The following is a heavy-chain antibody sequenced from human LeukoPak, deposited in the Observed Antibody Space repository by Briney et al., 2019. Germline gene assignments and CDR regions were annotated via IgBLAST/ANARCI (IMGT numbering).Heavy chain of an antibody. V-gene: IGHV3-30*18. CDR3: AKALLGSSWHFDY. J-gene: IGHJ4*02. D-gene: IGHD6-13*01. CDR2: ISYDGSNK. Sequence: GSLRLSCAASGFTFSSYGMHWVRQAPGKGLEWVAVISYDGSNKYYADSVKGRFTISRDNSKNTLYLQMNSLRAEDTAVYYCAKALLGSSWHFDYWGQGTLVTVSS. CDR1: GFTFSSYG.